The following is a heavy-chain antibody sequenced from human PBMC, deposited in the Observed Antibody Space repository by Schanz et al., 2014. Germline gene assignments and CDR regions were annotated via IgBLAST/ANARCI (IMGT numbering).Heavy chain of an antibody. CDR3: ARFRVHYSDF. Sequence: EVQLVESGGGLVQPGGSLRLSCVASGFTFSGSVMHWVRQASGKGLEWLSYISSSGTSTYYADSVKGRFTISRDNAKNSLYLQMINLRAEDTAFYYCARFRVHYSDFWGQGVLVTVSS. CDR2: ISSSGTST. J-gene: IGHJ4*02. D-gene: IGHD3-10*01. CDR1: GFTFSGSV. V-gene: IGHV3-48*03.